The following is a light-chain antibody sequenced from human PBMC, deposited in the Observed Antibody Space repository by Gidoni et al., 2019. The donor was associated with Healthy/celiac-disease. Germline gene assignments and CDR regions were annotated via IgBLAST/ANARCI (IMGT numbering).Light chain of an antibody. CDR3: QQRSNWPYT. J-gene: IGKJ2*01. Sequence: ELVLTQSPATLSLSPGKRAPLSCRASQGVSSYLAWYQQKPGPAPRLLIYAASNRATGIPARCSGSGSGTDFTLTISSLEPEDFVVYYCQQRSNWPYTFXHXTKLEIK. CDR1: QGVSSY. V-gene: IGKV3-11*01. CDR2: AAS.